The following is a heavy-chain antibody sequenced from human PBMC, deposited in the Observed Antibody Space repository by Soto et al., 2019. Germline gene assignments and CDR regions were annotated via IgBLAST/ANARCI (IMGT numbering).Heavy chain of an antibody. CDR3: AGFRSLDP. CDR2: IKEDGSEK. Sequence: GGSLRLSCADSGFTFSKYWMSWVRQAPGMGLQWVAAIKEDGSEKYYVDSVKGRFTISRDNAKNSLFLQMNSLRAEDTAVYYCAGFRSLDPWGQGILVTVSS. D-gene: IGHD3-10*01. V-gene: IGHV3-7*03. CDR1: GFTFSKYW. J-gene: IGHJ5*02.